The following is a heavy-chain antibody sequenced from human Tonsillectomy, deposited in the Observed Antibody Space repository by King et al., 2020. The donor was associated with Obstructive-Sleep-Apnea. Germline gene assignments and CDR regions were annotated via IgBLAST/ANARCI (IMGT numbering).Heavy chain of an antibody. CDR3: TRDGSRIWDFDF. CDR1: GDSVSSNSAA. D-gene: IGHD6-13*01. V-gene: IGHV6-1*01. J-gene: IGHJ4*02. CDR2: TYYRPPWFS. Sequence: VQLQQSGPGLVNPSQTLSLTVAISGDSVSSNSAAWNWIRQSPSRGLKWLGRTYYRPPWFSYYAVSVKGRITITPDTSKNQFSLQLNSVIPEDTAVYFCTRDGSRIWDFDFWGQGTLVTVSS.